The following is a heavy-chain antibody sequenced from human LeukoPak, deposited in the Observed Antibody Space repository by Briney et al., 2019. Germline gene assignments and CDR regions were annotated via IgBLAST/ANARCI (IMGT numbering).Heavy chain of an antibody. J-gene: IGHJ5*02. CDR1: GYSISSGYY. D-gene: IGHD3-16*01. CDR3: ARGAPLLCDWFDP. CDR2: IYHSGIT. V-gene: IGHV4-38-2*02. Sequence: SETLSLTCTVSGYSISSGYYWGWIRQPPGKGLEWIGTIYHSGITYYNSSLKSRVTISVDTSKNQFSLNLNSVTAADTAVYYCARGAPLLCDWFDPWGQGTLVTVSS.